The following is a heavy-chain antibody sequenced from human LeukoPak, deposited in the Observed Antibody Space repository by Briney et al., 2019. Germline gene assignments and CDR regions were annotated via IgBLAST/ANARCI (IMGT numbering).Heavy chain of an antibody. J-gene: IGHJ4*02. CDR1: GGSISSGGYY. Sequence: PSETLSLTCTVSGGSISSGGYYWSWIRQHPGKGLEWIGYIYYSGSTYYNPSLKSRVTISVDTSKNQFSLKLSSVTAADTAVYYCARERRSTFDYWGQGTLVTVSS. CDR2: IYYSGST. V-gene: IGHV4-30-4*08. CDR3: ARERRSTFDY.